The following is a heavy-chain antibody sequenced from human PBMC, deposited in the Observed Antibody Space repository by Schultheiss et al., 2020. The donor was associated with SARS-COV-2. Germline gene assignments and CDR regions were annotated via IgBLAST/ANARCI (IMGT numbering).Heavy chain of an antibody. V-gene: IGHV3-7*03. Sequence: GGSLRLSCAASGFTFSSYGMHWVRQAPGKGLEWVANINQDGSEKNYVDSVRGRFTISRDNAKNSLYLHMSSLRVDDTAVYYCAKEERGLQLWDLDYWGQGALVTVSS. CDR2: INQDGSEK. J-gene: IGHJ4*02. CDR1: GFTFSSYG. CDR3: AKEERGLQLWDLDY. D-gene: IGHD5-18*01.